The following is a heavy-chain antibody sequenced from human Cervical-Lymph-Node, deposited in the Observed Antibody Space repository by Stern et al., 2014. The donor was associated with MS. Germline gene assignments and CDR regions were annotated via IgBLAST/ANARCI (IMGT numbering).Heavy chain of an antibody. Sequence: VQLVESGGGLVQPGRSLRLSCAASGFVFRRYALHWVRQAPGKGLEWVALISYDGRDKYYTDSVKGRFTVSRDNSNNTVDLKMNSLRLEDTAVYYCAKGGSGSYLDWGQGSLVTVSS. CDR1: GFVFRRYA. D-gene: IGHD1-26*01. CDR3: AKGGSGSYLD. J-gene: IGHJ4*02. V-gene: IGHV3-30*04. CDR2: ISYDGRDK.